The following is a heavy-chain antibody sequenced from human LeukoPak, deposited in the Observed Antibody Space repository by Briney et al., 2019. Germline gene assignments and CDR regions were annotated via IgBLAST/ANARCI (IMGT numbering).Heavy chain of an antibody. CDR2: IYYSGST. CDR1: GGSISSSSYY. Sequence: PSETLSLTCTVSGGSISSSSYYWCWIRQPPGKGLEWIGSIYYSGSTYYNPSLKSRVTISVDTSKNQFSLKLSSVTAADTAVYYCARQGDFWSGTHDYWGQGTLVTVSS. D-gene: IGHD3-3*01. J-gene: IGHJ4*02. V-gene: IGHV4-39*01. CDR3: ARQGDFWSGTHDY.